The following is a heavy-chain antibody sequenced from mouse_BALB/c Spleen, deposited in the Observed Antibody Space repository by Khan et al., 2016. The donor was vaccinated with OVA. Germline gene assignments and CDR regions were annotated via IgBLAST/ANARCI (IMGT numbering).Heavy chain of an antibody. Sequence: QVQLKQSGAELARPGASVKLSCKASGYTFTDYYINWVKQRTGQGLEWIGEISPGSGDTYYNEKFKGKAPLTADKSSTTAYRQLRSLTSEASAVYFGARRNYFGYTFAYWGQGTLVTVSA. CDR1: GYTFTDYY. CDR3: ARRNYFGYTFAY. J-gene: IGHJ3*01. CDR2: ISPGSGDT. D-gene: IGHD1-2*01. V-gene: IGHV1-77*01.